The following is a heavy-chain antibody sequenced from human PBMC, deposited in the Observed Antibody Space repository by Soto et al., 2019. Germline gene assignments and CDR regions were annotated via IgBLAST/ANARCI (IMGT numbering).Heavy chain of an antibody. CDR1: GFTFSSYN. CDR2: ISSSSSTI. CDR3: ARDPRYCSGGSCYSFDY. Sequence: EVQLVESGGGLVQPGGSLRLSCAASGFTFSSYNMNWVRQAPGKGLEWVSYISSSSSTIYYADSVKGRFTISRENAKNSLYVQMNSLRAEDTAVYYCARDPRYCSGGSCYSFDYWGQGTLVTVSS. D-gene: IGHD2-15*01. J-gene: IGHJ4*02. V-gene: IGHV3-48*01.